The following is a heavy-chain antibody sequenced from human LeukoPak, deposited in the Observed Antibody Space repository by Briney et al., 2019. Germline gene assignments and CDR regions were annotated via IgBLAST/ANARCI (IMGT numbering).Heavy chain of an antibody. J-gene: IGHJ4*02. CDR3: ARGGHDFNPFYW. V-gene: IGHV3-23*01. CDR2: IKGGGGDP. D-gene: IGHD2-21*02. CDR1: GFTFSTYA. Sequence: PGGSLRLSCAASGFTFSTYAMGWVRQAPGKGLEWVSSIKGGGGDPFYADSVKGRFTISRDNSKNTLFLQLNSLRAEDSAVYYCARGGHDFNPFYWWGQGTLATVSS.